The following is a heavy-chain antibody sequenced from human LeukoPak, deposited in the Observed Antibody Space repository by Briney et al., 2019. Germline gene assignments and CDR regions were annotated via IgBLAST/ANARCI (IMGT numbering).Heavy chain of an antibody. CDR3: TKGNSGYYYPHFDS. V-gene: IGHV3-66*02. Sequence: GGSLRLSCAASGFTVSSHYMSWVRQAPGKGLEWVSVIYSGGSTYYADSVKGRFTISRDNSKNTLYLQMNSLRAADTAVYYCTKGNSGYYYPHFDSWGQGTLVTVSS. J-gene: IGHJ4*02. CDR2: IYSGGST. D-gene: IGHD3-22*01. CDR1: GFTVSSHY.